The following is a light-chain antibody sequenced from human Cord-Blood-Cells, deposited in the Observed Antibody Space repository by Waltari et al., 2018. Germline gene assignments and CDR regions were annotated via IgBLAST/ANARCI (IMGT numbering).Light chain of an antibody. J-gene: IGLJ2*01. Sequence: QSALTQPGSVSGSPGQSVTISCTGTSSDVGGYNNVSWYQQHPGIAPKLMSYDVSNRPSGVPDRFSGSQSGDTASLTIAGLQAEEEADYYCSSYTGSCACVFGGGTKLTVL. CDR1: SSDVGGYNN. CDR2: DVS. CDR3: SSYTGSCACV. V-gene: IGLV2-11*01.